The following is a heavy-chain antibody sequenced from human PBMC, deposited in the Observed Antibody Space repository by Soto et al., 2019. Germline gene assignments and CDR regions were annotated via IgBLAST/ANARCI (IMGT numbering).Heavy chain of an antibody. D-gene: IGHD3-22*01. V-gene: IGHV3-15*07. J-gene: IGHJ4*01. CDR3: TTDSYITSIIVRFDY. CDR2: VKSKNDGGTT. Sequence: GGSLRLSCASSGFNFSNAWINWVRQAPGKGLEWVGRVKSKNDGGTTDFAAPVKGRFAISRDDSKNMVYLEMNSLQTEDTAIYYCTTDSYITSIIVRFDYWGHGTLVTVSS. CDR1: GFNFSNAW.